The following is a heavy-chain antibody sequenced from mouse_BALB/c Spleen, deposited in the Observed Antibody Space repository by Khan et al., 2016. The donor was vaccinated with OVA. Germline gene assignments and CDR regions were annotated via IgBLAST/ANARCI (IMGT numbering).Heavy chain of an antibody. CDR1: GYTFTNYG. J-gene: IGHJ4*01. Sequence: QIQLVQSGPELKKPGETVKISCKASGYTFTNYGMNWVKQAPGKGLKWMGWINTYTGEPTYADDFKGRFAFSLETSASTANLQNENLKNEGTATYFCARPPYFSYVLGSWGQGTSVTVSS. V-gene: IGHV9-3-1*01. CDR2: INTYTGEP. CDR3: ARPPYFSYVLGS. D-gene: IGHD2-10*01.